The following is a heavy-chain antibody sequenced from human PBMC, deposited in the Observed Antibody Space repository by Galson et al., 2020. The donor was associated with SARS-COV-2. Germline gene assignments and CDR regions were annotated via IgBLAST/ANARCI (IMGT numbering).Heavy chain of an antibody. CDR3: ARLEYPNYFDY. V-gene: IGHV4-38-2*01. J-gene: IGHJ4*02. CDR1: GYSISSGYY. Sequence: SQTLSLTCAVSGYSISSGYYWGWIRQPPGKGLEWIGSIYHSGSTYYNPSLKSRVTISVDTSKNQFSLKLSSVTAADTAVYYCARLEYPNYFDYWGQGTLVTVSS. CDR2: IYHSGST. D-gene: IGHD2-2*01.